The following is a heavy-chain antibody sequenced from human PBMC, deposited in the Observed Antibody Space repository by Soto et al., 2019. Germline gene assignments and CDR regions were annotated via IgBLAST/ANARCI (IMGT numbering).Heavy chain of an antibody. D-gene: IGHD4-17*01. V-gene: IGHV3-23*01. CDR3: AKDTGAPGYFDY. CDR1: GFTFSRYA. J-gene: IGHJ4*02. Sequence: GGSLRLSCAASGFTFSRYAMSWVRQAPGKGLEWVSAISGSGGSTYYADSVKGRFTISRDNSKNTLYLQMNSLRAEDTAVYYCAKDTGAPGYFDYWGQGTLVTVSS. CDR2: ISGSGGST.